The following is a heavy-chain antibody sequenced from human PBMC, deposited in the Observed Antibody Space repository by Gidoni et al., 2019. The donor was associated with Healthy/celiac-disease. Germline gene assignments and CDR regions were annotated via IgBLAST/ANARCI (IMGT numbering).Heavy chain of an antibody. CDR1: GGSISSSSYY. CDR2: IYYIVST. CDR3: ARQWLDYY. D-gene: IGHD5-12*01. V-gene: IGHV4-39*01. Sequence: LQLQESGPGRVKPSENLSLTCTVSGGSISSSSYYWGWIRQPPGNGLEWIVSIYYIVSTYYKPSLKSRFTISLDTSKNQFSLKLSSVTAADTAVYYCARQWLDYYWCHGTLGTVSS. J-gene: IGHJ4*01.